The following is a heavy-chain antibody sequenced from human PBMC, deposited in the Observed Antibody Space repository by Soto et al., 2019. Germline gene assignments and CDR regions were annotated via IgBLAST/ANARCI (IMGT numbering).Heavy chain of an antibody. V-gene: IGHV1-18*01. J-gene: IGHJ5*02. CDR3: ARDPHEYWTSYWFDP. CDR2: ISAYDGKT. D-gene: IGHD3-3*01. CDR1: GYNFNIYG. Sequence: ASGKVSCKASGYNFNIYGINWVRQAPGQGLELMGWISAYDGKTTYAEKFQGRVTMTTDAFTSTAYMELRSLRSDDTAVYYCARDPHEYWTSYWFDPWGQGTLVTVSS.